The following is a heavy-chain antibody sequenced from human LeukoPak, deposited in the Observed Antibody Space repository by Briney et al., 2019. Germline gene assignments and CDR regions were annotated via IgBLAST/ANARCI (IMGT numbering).Heavy chain of an antibody. CDR2: ISGSGGST. CDR1: GFTFSSYA. Sequence: GGSLRLSCAASGFTFSSYAMSWVRQAPGKGLEWVSAISGSGGSTYYADSVKGRFTISRDNSKNTLYLQMNSLRAEDTAVYYCAKDPLLGYFDLSGSLDYWGQETLVTVSS. J-gene: IGHJ4*02. V-gene: IGHV3-23*01. D-gene: IGHD3-9*01. CDR3: AKDPLLGYFDLSGSLDY.